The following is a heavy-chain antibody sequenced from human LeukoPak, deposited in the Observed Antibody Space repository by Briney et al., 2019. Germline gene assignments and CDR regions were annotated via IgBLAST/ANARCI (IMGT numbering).Heavy chain of an antibody. CDR2: IYPGDSDT. V-gene: IGHV5-51*01. J-gene: IGHJ6*03. D-gene: IGHD5-12*01. CDR1: GYSFTTYW. CDR3: GRRGVAPGVMDV. Sequence: GESLKISCKASGYSFTTYWIAWVRQMPGKGLEWMGIIYPGDSDTRYSSSFQGQVTISADKSITTAYLQWSSLKASDTAMYYCGRRGVAPGVMDVWGKGTTVTISS.